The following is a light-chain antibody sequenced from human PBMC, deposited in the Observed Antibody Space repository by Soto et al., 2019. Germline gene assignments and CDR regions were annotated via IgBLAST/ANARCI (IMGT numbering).Light chain of an antibody. CDR2: EVT. J-gene: IGLJ1*01. CDR1: SGDIGSYNR. Sequence: QPALIPPASVCGSPRQSITISCTGTSGDIGSYNRVSWYQQHPGKAPKLIIYEVTDRPSGVSNRFSGSKSGNTASLTISGLQAEDEDEYYCSSYTNINKRACVFGTGTKVTVL. V-gene: IGLV2-14*01. CDR3: SSYTNINKRACV.